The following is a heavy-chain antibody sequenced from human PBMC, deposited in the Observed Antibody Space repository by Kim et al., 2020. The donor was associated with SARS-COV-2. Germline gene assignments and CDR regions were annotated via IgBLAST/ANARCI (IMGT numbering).Heavy chain of an antibody. Sequence: SETLSLTCTVSGGSISSYYWSWIRQPPGKGLEWIGYIYYSGSTNYNPSLKSRVTISVDTSKNQFSLKLSSVTAADTAVYYCARQGLAARRGNWFDPWGQGTLVTVSS. J-gene: IGHJ5*02. CDR2: IYYSGST. CDR3: ARQGLAARRGNWFDP. CDR1: GGSISSYY. V-gene: IGHV4-59*08. D-gene: IGHD6-13*01.